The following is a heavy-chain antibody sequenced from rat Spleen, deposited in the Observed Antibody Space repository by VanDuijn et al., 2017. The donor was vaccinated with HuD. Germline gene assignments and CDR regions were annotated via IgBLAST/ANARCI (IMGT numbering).Heavy chain of an antibody. CDR1: GFTFNNYW. Sequence: EVQLVESGGGLVQPGRSMKLSCAASGFTFNNYWMTWIRQAPGKGLEWVASISYDGSSTYYRDSVKGRFTISRDNAKSTLYLQMNSLRSEDTATYYCARHPLDGGPISWFTYWGQGTLVTVSS. CDR3: ARHPLDGGPISWFTY. CDR2: ISYDGSST. V-gene: IGHV5-22*01. J-gene: IGHJ3*01. D-gene: IGHD1-11*01.